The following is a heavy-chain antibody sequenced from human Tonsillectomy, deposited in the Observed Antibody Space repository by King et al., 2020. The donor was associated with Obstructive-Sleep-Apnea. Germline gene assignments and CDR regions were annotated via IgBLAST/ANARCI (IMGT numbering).Heavy chain of an antibody. J-gene: IGHJ4*02. CDR3: AKDMXRGVAXYYFDY. Sequence: VQLVQSGGGLVQPGGSLRLSCAASGFTFSSYAMSWVRQAPGKGLEWVSAISGSGGSTYYAGSVKGRFTISRDNSKNTLYLQMNGLRAEDTAVSYCAKDMXRGVAXYYFDYWGQGTLVTVSS. D-gene: IGHD3-10*01. CDR2: ISGSGGST. V-gene: IGHV3-23*04. CDR1: GFTFSSYA.